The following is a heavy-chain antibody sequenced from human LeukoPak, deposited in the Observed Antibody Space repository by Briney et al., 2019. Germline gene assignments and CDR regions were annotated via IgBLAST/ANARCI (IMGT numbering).Heavy chain of an antibody. Sequence: GGSLRLSCAASGFTFSNAWMSWVRQAPGKGLEWVGRIKSKTDGGTTDYAAPVKGRFTISRDDSKNTLHLQMNSLKTEDTAVYYCTTVTWNHYYYYMDVWGKGTTVTVSS. J-gene: IGHJ6*03. CDR3: TTVTWNHYYYYMDV. V-gene: IGHV3-15*01. CDR1: GFTFSNAW. CDR2: IKSKTDGGTT. D-gene: IGHD1-1*01.